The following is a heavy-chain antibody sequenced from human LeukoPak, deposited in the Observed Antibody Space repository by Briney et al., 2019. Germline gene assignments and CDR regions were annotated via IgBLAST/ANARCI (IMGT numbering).Heavy chain of an antibody. CDR1: GGSISSSSYY. D-gene: IGHD3-10*01. CDR2: IFHSGCT. V-gene: IGHV4-39*07. Sequence: SETLSLTCTVSGGSISSSSYYWGWIRQPPGKGLEWTAEIFHSGCTNYNPSLKSRVTISLDKSKKQFSLKMNSVTAADTAVYYCARDCGSGRCRFDYWGQGTLVTVSS. J-gene: IGHJ4*02. CDR3: ARDCGSGRCRFDY.